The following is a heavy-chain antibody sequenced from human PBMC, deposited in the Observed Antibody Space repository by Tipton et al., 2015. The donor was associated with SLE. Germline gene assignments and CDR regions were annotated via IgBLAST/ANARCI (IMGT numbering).Heavy chain of an antibody. CDR1: GYTFTSYD. Sequence: QCGAEVKKPGATVTVSCKAYGYTFTSYDINRVRQATGQGLEWMGWMNPNSDNTDYAQKLQGRVTMTRNTSISTAYMELRSLRSEDTAVYYCARTVGNGYSLVEYWGDEALVSVSA. CDR3: ARTVGNGYSLVEY. D-gene: IGHD3-22*01. V-gene: IGHV1-8*01. CDR2: MNPNSDNT. J-gene: IGHJ4*01.